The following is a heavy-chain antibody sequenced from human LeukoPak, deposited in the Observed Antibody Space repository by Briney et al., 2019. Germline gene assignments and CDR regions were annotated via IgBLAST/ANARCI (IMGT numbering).Heavy chain of an antibody. CDR2: IYTSGST. J-gene: IGHJ3*02. V-gene: IGHV4-61*02. D-gene: IGHD6-13*01. Sequence: SETLSLTCTVSGGSISGGSYYWSWIRQPAGKGLEWIGRIYTSGSTNYNPSLKSRVTISVDTSKNQFSLKLSSVTAADTAVYYCVREGIAAAVSDAFDIWGQGTMVTVSS. CDR1: GGSISGGSYY. CDR3: VREGIAAAVSDAFDI.